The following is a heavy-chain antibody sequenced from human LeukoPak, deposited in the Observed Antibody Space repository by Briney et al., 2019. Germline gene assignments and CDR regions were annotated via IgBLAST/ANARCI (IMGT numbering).Heavy chain of an antibody. CDR3: ARDYYDSSGYYTN. Sequence: GGSLRLSCAASGFTFNNYGMHWVRQAPGKGLEWVAGIWYDGSNKYYADSVKGRFTISRDNSKNTLYLQMNSLRAEDTAVYYCARDYYDSSGYYTNWGQGTLVTVSS. D-gene: IGHD3-22*01. J-gene: IGHJ4*02. CDR1: GFTFNNYG. V-gene: IGHV3-33*08. CDR2: IWYDGSNK.